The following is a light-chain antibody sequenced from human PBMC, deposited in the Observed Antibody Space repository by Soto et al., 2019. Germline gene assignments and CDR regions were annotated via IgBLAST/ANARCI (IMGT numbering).Light chain of an antibody. CDR3: LQDYNYPFT. Sequence: AIQMTHSPSSLSASVGDRVTITCRASQDIRKDLAWYQQKPGKAPQILIYGASTLQTGVASRFSGSGSATEFTLTISSLQPEDSAAYYCLQDYNYPFTFGQGTKVDIK. CDR2: GAS. J-gene: IGKJ2*01. CDR1: QDIRKD. V-gene: IGKV1-6*01.